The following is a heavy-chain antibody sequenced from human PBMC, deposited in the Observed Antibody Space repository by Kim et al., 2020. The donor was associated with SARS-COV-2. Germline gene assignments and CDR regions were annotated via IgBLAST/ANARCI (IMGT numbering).Heavy chain of an antibody. CDR1: GGTFSSYA. CDR3: ARGHEATAPYYYYYGMDV. CDR2: IIPIFGTA. D-gene: IGHD1-26*01. J-gene: IGHJ6*02. Sequence: SVKVSCKASGGTFSSYAISWVRQAPGQGLEWMGGIIPIFGTANYAQKFQGRVTITADESTSTAYMELSSLRSEDTAVYYCARGHEATAPYYYYYGMDVWGQGTTVTVSS. V-gene: IGHV1-69*13.